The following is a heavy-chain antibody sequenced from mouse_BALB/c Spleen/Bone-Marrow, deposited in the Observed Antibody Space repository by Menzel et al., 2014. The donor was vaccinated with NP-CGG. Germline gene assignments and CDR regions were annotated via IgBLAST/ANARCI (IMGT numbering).Heavy chain of an antibody. Sequence: EVQLVESGGGLVQPGGSRKLSCAASGFTFSSFGMHRVRQAPEKGLEWVAYISSGSRTIYYADTVKGRFTISRDNPKNTLFLQMTGLRSEDTAMYYCTRGGNWEDFDYWGQGTTLTVSS. D-gene: IGHD4-1*01. CDR2: ISSGSRTI. J-gene: IGHJ2*01. V-gene: IGHV5-17*02. CDR1: GFTFSSFG. CDR3: TRGGNWEDFDY.